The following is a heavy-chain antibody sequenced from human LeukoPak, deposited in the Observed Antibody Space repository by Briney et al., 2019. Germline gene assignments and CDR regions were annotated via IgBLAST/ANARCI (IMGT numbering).Heavy chain of an antibody. D-gene: IGHD2-15*01. J-gene: IGHJ3*02. CDR2: IYYSGST. CDR3: ARVWSKGGLYAFDI. V-gene: IGHV4-31*03. Sequence: SETLSLTCTVSGGSISSGGYYWTWIRQHPGKGLEWIGYIYYSGSTYYNPSLKSRVTISLDTSKRQFSLKLTSVTAADTAVYYCARVWSKGGLYAFDIWGQGTMVTVSS. CDR1: GGSISSGGYY.